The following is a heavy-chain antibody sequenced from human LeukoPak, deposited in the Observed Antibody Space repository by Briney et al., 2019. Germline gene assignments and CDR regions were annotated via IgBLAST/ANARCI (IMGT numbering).Heavy chain of an antibody. CDR3: ARLGGTYSSTSDYYYGMDV. CDR1: GGSISSSNW. Sequence: SGTLSLTCAVSGGSISSSNWWSWVRQPPGKGLEWIGEIYHSGSTNYNPSLKSRVTISVDKSKNQFSLKLSSVTAADTAVYYCARLGGTYSSTSDYYYGMDVSGKGTTVTVSS. D-gene: IGHD6-19*01. J-gene: IGHJ6*04. CDR2: IYHSGST. V-gene: IGHV4-4*02.